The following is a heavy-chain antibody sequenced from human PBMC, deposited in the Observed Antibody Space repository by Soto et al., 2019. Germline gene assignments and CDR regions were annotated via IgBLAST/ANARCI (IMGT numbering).Heavy chain of an antibody. J-gene: IGHJ6*02. Sequence: KASETLSLTCAVSGGSISSSNWWSWVRQPPGKGLEWIGEIYHSGSTNYNPSLKSRVTISVDKSKNQFSLKLSSVTAADTAVYYCARNYDFWSGAFYGMDVWGQGTTVTVSS. D-gene: IGHD3-3*01. CDR2: IYHSGST. CDR1: GGSISSSNW. CDR3: ARNYDFWSGAFYGMDV. V-gene: IGHV4-4*02.